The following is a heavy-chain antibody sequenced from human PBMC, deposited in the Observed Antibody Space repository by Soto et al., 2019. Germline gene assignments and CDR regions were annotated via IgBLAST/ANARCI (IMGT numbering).Heavy chain of an antibody. D-gene: IGHD6-6*01. CDR2: VYYTGST. J-gene: IGHJ3*02. V-gene: IGHV4-39*01. Sequence: SETLSLTCTVSGNSISGTSSFWAWIRQPPGKNLEWIGSVYYTGSTYYNSSLKSRVSISIDTSKNQFSLSLISVTAADTAVYYCARVPLRWSIATNQEDDAFDIWGQGTMVTVSS. CDR3: ARVPLRWSIATNQEDDAFDI. CDR1: GNSISGTSSF.